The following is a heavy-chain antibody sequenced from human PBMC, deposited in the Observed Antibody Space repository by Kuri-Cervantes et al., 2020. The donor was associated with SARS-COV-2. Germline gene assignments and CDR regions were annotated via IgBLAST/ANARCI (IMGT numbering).Heavy chain of an antibody. CDR1: GGSISSSSYY. Sequence: SGTLSLTCTVSGGSISSSSYYWGWIRQPPGKGLEWIGSIYYSGSTYYNPSLKSRVTISVDTSKNQFSLKLSSVTAADTAVYYCARHSAFGELLYWFDPWGQGTLVTVSS. D-gene: IGHD3-10*01. CDR3: ARHSAFGELLYWFDP. J-gene: IGHJ5*02. CDR2: IYYSGST. V-gene: IGHV4-39*01.